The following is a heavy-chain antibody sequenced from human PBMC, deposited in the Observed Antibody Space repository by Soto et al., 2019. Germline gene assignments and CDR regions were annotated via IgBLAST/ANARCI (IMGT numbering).Heavy chain of an antibody. CDR2: ISDSGANT. J-gene: IGHJ4*02. Sequence: WGSLRLSCAASGFSISNYAMSWVRQAPGKGLEWVSSISDSGANTFDAYSVRGLCSIAIDTSNNAVYMQMNNVRAEDTALYYCAKDGIRKDDYWGQGTLVTVSS. V-gene: IGHV3-23*01. CDR1: GFSISNYA. CDR3: AKDGIRKDDY.